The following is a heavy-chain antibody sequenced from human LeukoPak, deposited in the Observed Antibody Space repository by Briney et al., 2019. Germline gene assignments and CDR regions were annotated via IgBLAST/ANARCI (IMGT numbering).Heavy chain of an antibody. J-gene: IGHJ4*02. Sequence: QSGGSLRLSCAASGFIFSSYAMSWVRQGPGMGLESVSAISASASHTYYADSVKGRFTISRDNSKKTVFLQMNSLRAEDTAIYYRARWGDDFWSTKTEDYWGQGTLVTVSS. CDR2: ISASASHT. V-gene: IGHV3-23*01. CDR1: GFIFSSYA. CDR3: ARWGDDFWSTKTEDY. D-gene: IGHD3-3*01.